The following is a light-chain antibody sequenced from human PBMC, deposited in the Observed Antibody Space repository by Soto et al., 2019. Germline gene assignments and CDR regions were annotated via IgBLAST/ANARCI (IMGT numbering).Light chain of an antibody. V-gene: IGLV2-14*01. Sequence: QSALTQPASVSGSPGQSITISCTGTSSDVGGYNYVSWYQQHPGKAPKLMIYEVSNRPSGVSNRFSGSKSVNTASLTISGLQAEDEADYYGSSYTSSSRYVFGTGTKLTVL. CDR1: SSDVGGYNY. CDR3: SSYTSSSRYV. J-gene: IGLJ1*01. CDR2: EVS.